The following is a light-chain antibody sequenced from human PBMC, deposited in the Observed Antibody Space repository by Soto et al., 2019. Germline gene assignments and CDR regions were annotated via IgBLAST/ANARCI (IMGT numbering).Light chain of an antibody. CDR2: GAS. CDR1: QSVSSSY. V-gene: IGKV3-20*01. J-gene: IGKJ4*01. CDR3: QQYGSSPPFT. Sequence: EIVLTQSPGTLSLSPGERATLSCRASQSVSSSYLAWYQQKPGQAPRLLIYGASSRATGIPDRFSGSESGTHFTLTISRLEPEDFAVYYCQQYGSSPPFTFGGRTKVEIK.